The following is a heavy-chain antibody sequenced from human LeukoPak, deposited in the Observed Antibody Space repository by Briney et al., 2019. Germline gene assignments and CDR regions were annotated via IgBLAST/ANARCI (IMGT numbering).Heavy chain of an antibody. J-gene: IGHJ5*02. CDR1: GGSISTYY. CDR2: IYTSGST. V-gene: IGHV4-4*09. CDR3: ARGRYDSSSWYWFDP. Sequence: PSETLSLTCTVSGGSISTYYWSWIRQPPGKGLEWIGYIYTSGSTNYNPSLKSRVTMSVDTSKNQFSLKLSSVTAADTAVYYCARGRYDSSSWYWFDPWGQGTLVTVSS. D-gene: IGHD6-13*01.